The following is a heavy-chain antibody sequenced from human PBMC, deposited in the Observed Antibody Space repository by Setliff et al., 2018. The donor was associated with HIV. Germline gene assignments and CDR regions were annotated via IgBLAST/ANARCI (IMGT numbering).Heavy chain of an antibody. Sequence: PGGSLRLSCAASGFTFSSYAMHWVRQAPGKGLEWVAFIRDDGHYKYYSEFAKGRFTISRDNSKNTLHLQMNSLIDEDTAVYYCATISNWVFDNWGQGTLVTVSS. CDR3: ATISNWVFDN. J-gene: IGHJ4*02. V-gene: IGHV3-30*02. CDR1: GFTFSSYA. D-gene: IGHD6-13*01. CDR2: IRDDGHYK.